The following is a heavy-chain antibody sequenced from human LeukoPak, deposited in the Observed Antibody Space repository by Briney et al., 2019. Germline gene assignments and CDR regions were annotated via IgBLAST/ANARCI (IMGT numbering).Heavy chain of an antibody. J-gene: IGHJ4*02. Sequence: SETLSLTCAVYGGSFSGYYWSWIRQPPGKGLEWIGEINDSGSTNYNSSLKSRVSISVDTSKNQFSLKLRSVTAADTAVYYCARRGSERVVDYWGQGTLVTVSS. CDR2: INDSGST. D-gene: IGHD1-1*01. CDR3: ARRGSERVVDY. CDR1: GGSFSGYY. V-gene: IGHV4-34*01.